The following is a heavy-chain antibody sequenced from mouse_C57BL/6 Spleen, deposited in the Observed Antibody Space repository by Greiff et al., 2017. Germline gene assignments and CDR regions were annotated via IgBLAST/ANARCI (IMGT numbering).Heavy chain of an antibody. D-gene: IGHD2-5*01. CDR2: IHPNSGST. Sequence: QVQLQQPGAELVKPGASVKLSCKASGYTFTSYWMHWVKQRPGQGLEWIGMIHPNSGSTNYNEKFKSKATLTVDKSSSTAYMQLSSLTSEDSAVYYCARSDYSNYVHYWYFDVWGTGTTVTVSS. J-gene: IGHJ1*03. CDR3: ARSDYSNYVHYWYFDV. V-gene: IGHV1-64*01. CDR1: GYTFTSYW.